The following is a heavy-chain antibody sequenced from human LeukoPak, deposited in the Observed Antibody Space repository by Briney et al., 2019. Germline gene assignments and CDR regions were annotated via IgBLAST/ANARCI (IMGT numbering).Heavy chain of an antibody. CDR1: GGSISSYY. CDR3: AKGHKENTLDAFDI. J-gene: IGHJ3*02. D-gene: IGHD2/OR15-2a*01. Sequence: SETLSLTCTVSGGSISSYYWSWIRQPPGKGLEWIGYISYSGSTNYNPSLKSRVTMSVDTSKNQFSLILNSVTAADTAVYYCAKGHKENTLDAFDIWGQGTMVTVSS. V-gene: IGHV4-59*01. CDR2: ISYSGST.